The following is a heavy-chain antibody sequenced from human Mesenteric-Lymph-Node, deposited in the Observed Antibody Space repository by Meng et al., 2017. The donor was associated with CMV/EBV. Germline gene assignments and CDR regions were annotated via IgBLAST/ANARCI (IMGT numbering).Heavy chain of an antibody. V-gene: IGHV3-21*01. CDR3: VRDGYNTAFDY. CDR1: GFTFSSYA. Sequence: GESLKISCAASGFTFSSYAMSWVRQAPGKGLEWVSSISSSSSHIYYADSVKGRFTISRDNAKNTLYLQMNSLRAEDTAVYYCVRDGYNTAFDYWGQGTLVTVSS. J-gene: IGHJ4*02. CDR2: ISSSSSHI. D-gene: IGHD5-24*01.